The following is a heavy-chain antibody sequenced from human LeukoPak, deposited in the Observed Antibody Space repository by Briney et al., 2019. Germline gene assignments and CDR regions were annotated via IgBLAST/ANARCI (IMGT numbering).Heavy chain of an antibody. D-gene: IGHD1-26*01. J-gene: IGHJ4*02. CDR1: GVSFSSYY. Sequence: SETLSLTCTVSGVSFSSYYWSWIRQPPGKRLEYIGYIHYSGGANYNPSLKSRVTISADTSKNQFFLRLSSVTVADTAMYYCARGAIVGATADYWGQGTLVTVSS. CDR2: IHYSGGA. V-gene: IGHV4-59*01. CDR3: ARGAIVGATADY.